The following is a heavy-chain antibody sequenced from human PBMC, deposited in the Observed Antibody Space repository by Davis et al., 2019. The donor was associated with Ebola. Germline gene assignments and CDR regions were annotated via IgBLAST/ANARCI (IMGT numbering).Heavy chain of an antibody. J-gene: IGHJ6*04. CDR2: IGGIDGAT. D-gene: IGHD3-3*01. V-gene: IGHV3-23*01. CDR3: AKDLRGTTFGGV. CDR1: GFTFSIYA. Sequence: GESLKISCAASGFTFSIYAMSWVRQAPGKGLEWVSVIGGIDGATYYADSVKGRFTISRDNSENTLYLQMNSLRAEDTAVYYCAKDLRGTTFGGVWGKGTTVIVSS.